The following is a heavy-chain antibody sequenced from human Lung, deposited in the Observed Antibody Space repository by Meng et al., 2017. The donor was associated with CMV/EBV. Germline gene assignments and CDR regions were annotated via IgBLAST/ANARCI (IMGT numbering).Heavy chain of an antibody. CDR2: IYSGGST. D-gene: IGHD6-19*01. CDR1: GFTVSSNY. Sequence: GGSLRLSCAASGFTVSSNYMSWVRQAPGKGLEWVSVIYSGGSTYCADSVKGRFTISRDNSKNTLYLQMNSLRAEDTAVYYCARMPKWLGAHFDYWGQGTLVTVSS. V-gene: IGHV3-66*02. J-gene: IGHJ4*02. CDR3: ARMPKWLGAHFDY.